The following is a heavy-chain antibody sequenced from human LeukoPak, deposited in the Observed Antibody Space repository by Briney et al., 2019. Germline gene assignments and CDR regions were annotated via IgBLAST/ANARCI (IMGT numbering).Heavy chain of an antibody. CDR3: ARGLGSGWYSGEDY. V-gene: IGHV1-8*01. CDR2: MNPNSGNT. J-gene: IGHJ4*02. CDR1: GYTFTSYD. D-gene: IGHD6-19*01. Sequence: GASVKVSCKASGYTFTSYDINWVRQATGQVLEWMGWMNPNSGNTGCAQKFQGRVTMTRNTSISTAYMELSSLRSEDTAVYYCARGLGSGWYSGEDYWGQGTLVTASS.